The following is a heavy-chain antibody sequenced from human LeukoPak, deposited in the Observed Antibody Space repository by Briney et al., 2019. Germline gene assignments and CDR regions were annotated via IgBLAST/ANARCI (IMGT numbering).Heavy chain of an antibody. J-gene: IGHJ4*02. V-gene: IGHV4-59*01. CDR3: ARGGTVDTAMVSSY. CDR2: IYYSGST. D-gene: IGHD5-18*01. CDR1: GGSISSYY. Sequence: SETLSLTCTVSGGSISSYYWSWIRQPPGKGLEWIGYIYYSGSTNYNPSLKSRVTISVGTSKNQFSLKLSSVTAADTAVYYCARGGTVDTAMVSSYWGQGTLVTVSS.